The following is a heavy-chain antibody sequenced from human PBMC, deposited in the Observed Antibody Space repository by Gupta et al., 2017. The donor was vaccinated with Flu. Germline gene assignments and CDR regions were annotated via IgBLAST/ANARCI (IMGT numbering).Heavy chain of an antibody. CDR3: ARIRGDQG. D-gene: IGHD2-21*02. CDR1: GYTFTTYA. CDR2: INAANVKR. J-gene: IGHJ4*02. V-gene: IGHV1-3*01. Sequence: SGYTFTTYALHWVRQAPGQGLEWMGSINAANVKRKYSEKLQGRLTITSETAASKGYRETDNLRSEDTAMDDCARIRGDQGWGQGTLVTVSS.